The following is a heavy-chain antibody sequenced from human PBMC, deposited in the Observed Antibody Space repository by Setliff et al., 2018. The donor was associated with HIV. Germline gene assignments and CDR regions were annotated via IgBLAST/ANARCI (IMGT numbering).Heavy chain of an antibody. D-gene: IGHD1-1*01. V-gene: IGHV1-46*01. CDR1: GDTNPSDA. Sequence: ASVKVSCKASGDTNPSDATSWVRQAPGQGLEWMGIINPSGGSTSYAQKFQGRVTMTRDTSTSTVYMELKSLRSDDTAVYFCARGQLDRHLRSDVPFDIWGQGTMVTVSS. CDR2: INPSGGST. J-gene: IGHJ3*02. CDR3: ARGQLDRHLRSDVPFDI.